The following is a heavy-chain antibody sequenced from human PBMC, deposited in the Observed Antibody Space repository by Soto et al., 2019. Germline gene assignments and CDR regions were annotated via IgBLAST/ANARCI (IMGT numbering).Heavy chain of an antibody. CDR2: LYTGTDT. D-gene: IGHD2-15*01. CDR1: GFTVSSSY. CDR3: ARSSYTVTYSGMFLYY. J-gene: IGHJ4*02. Sequence: GGSLRLSCAASGFTVSSSYLTWVRQAPGKGPEWVAILYTGTDTGYADSVKGRFTISRDSSKNTLYLQMPSLTAEDTAMYFCARSSYTVTYSGMFLYYRGQGYLVTASS. V-gene: IGHV3-53*01.